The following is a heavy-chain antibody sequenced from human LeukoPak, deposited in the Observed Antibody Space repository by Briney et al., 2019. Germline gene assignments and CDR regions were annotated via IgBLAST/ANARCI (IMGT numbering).Heavy chain of an antibody. Sequence: ASVKVSCKASGYTFTDYYMHWVRQAPGQGLEWMAWINPNSGGTNYAQKFQGRVTMTRDTSTSTVYMELSSLRSEDTAVYYCAMNYYDSSGYYPPRRNFDYWGQGTLVTVSS. CDR1: GYTFTDYY. J-gene: IGHJ4*02. D-gene: IGHD3-22*01. CDR2: INPNSGGT. CDR3: AMNYYDSSGYYPPRRNFDY. V-gene: IGHV1-2*02.